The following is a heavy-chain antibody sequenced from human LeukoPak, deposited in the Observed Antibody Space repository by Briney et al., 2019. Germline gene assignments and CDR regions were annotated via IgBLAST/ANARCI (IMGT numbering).Heavy chain of an antibody. CDR2: INQGGTER. V-gene: IGHV3-7*01. CDR3: AREGFGEPQPDY. CDR1: GFTFSTYW. D-gene: IGHD3-10*01. Sequence: GGSLRLSCAASGFTFSTYWMSWVRQAPGKGLEWVANINQGGTERYYVDSVKGRFTISRDSAKSSLYLQMNSLTADDTAVYYCAREGFGEPQPDYWGQGTLVTVSS. J-gene: IGHJ4*02.